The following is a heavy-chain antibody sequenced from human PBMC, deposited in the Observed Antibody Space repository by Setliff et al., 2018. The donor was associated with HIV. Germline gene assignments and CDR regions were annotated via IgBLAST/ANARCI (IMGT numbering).Heavy chain of an antibody. Sequence: GASVKVSCKASGYTFTSYGISWVRQAPGQGLEWMGWISVYSGNTNYAQNLQGRVTMTTDTSTSTAYMELISLRSEDTAVYYCARGEGSGWDTVEENYYNLDVWGPGTTVTVSS. D-gene: IGHD6-19*01. J-gene: IGHJ6*02. CDR3: ARGEGSGWDTVEENYYNLDV. CDR1: GYTFTSYG. V-gene: IGHV1-18*01. CDR2: ISVYSGNT.